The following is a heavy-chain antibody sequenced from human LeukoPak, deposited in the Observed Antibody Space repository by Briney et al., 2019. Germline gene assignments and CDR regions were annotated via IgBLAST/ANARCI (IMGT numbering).Heavy chain of an antibody. J-gene: IGHJ4*02. CDR1: GYTFTGYY. CDR3: ARDLDIVVVVAATHPLDY. CDR2: INPNSGGT. Sequence: GASVKVSCKASGYTFTGYYMHWVRQAPGQGLEWMGWINPNSGGTDYAQTFQGRVTMTRDTSISTAYMELSRLRSDDTAVYYCARDLDIVVVVAATHPLDYWGQGTLVTVSS. D-gene: IGHD2-15*01. V-gene: IGHV1-2*02.